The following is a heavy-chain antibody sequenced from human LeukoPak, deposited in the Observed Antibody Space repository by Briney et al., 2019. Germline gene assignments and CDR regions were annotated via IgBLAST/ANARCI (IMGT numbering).Heavy chain of an antibody. CDR1: GGSISSGSYY. CDR2: IYTSGST. J-gene: IGHJ4*02. V-gene: IGHV4-61*02. Sequence: PSQTLSLTCTVSGGSISSGSYYWSWIRQPAGKGLEWIGRIYTSGSTNYNPSLKSRVTISVDTSKNQFSLKLCSVTAADTAVYYCARVGYYGVVRIFDYWGQGTLVTVSS. CDR3: ARVGYYGVVRIFDY. D-gene: IGHD3-10*01.